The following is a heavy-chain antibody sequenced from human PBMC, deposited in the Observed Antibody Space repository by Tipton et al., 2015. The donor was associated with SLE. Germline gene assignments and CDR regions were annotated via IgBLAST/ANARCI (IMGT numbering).Heavy chain of an antibody. Sequence: TLSLTCAVSGYSISSGYYWGWIRQPPGKGLEWIAYIYHRGNTYYNPSLKSRVSIAVDTSKNQFSLKLSSVTAADTAVYYCARSDRGGYYYYYMDVWGKGTTVTVSS. CDR1: GYSISSGYY. J-gene: IGHJ6*03. CDR3: ARSDRGGYYYYYMDV. CDR2: IYHRGNT. V-gene: IGHV4-38-2*01. D-gene: IGHD2-15*01.